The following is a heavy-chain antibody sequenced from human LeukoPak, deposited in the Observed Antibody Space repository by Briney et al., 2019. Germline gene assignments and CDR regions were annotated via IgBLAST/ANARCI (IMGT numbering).Heavy chain of an antibody. D-gene: IGHD2-2*01. J-gene: IGHJ4*02. V-gene: IGHV3-7*01. Sequence: GGSLRLSCAASAFTFTNYWMSWVRQAPGKGLGWVANIKEDGSEKYYVDSVKGRFTISRDNAKNSLYLQMNSLRAEDTAVYYCVRDNCTGTSCHHFDYWGQGTLVTVSS. CDR1: AFTFTNYW. CDR3: VRDNCTGTSCHHFDY. CDR2: IKEDGSEK.